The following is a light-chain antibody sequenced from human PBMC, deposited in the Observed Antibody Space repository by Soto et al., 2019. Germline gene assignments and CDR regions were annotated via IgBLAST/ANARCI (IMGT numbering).Light chain of an antibody. J-gene: IGLJ1*01. Sequence: QSALTQPRSVSGSPGQSVTISCTGTSSDVGGYNYVSWYQQHPGKAPKLMIYDVSKWPSGVPDRCSGSKSGNTASLTISGLQAEDEADYYCCSYAGSYTFYVFGTGTKLTVL. V-gene: IGLV2-11*01. CDR1: SSDVGGYNY. CDR2: DVS. CDR3: CSYAGSYTFYV.